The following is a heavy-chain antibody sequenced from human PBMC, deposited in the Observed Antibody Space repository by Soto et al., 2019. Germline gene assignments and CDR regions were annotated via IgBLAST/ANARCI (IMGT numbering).Heavy chain of an antibody. CDR1: GCSLRRAT. D-gene: IGHD3-10*01. V-gene: IGHV1-3*02. CDR2: SNAGNGNT. CDR3: ASPRRGRTYYYYGMDG. J-gene: IGHJ6*02. Sequence: SCTGSGCSLRRATIHFVRPGNIKRLEWMGWSNAGNGNTKYSQEFQGRVTITRDTSASTAYMELSSLRSEDTAVYYVASPRRGRTYYYYGMDGWGQATKV.